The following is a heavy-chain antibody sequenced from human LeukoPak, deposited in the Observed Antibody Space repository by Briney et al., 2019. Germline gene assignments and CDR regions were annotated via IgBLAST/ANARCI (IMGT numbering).Heavy chain of an antibody. V-gene: IGHV3-23*01. D-gene: IGHD4-23*01. CDR3: SRIKYGGNSGYHFDY. Sequence: GGSLRFSCSASGFNFNYFAMSWVRQAPGKRLEWVSTIGDSGSGGSYADSVRGRFTISRDNSKNMVYLQMHSLRVDDSAVYYCSRIKYGGNSGYHFDYWGQGTLVTVSS. CDR2: IGDSGSGG. CDR1: GFNFNYFA. J-gene: IGHJ4*02.